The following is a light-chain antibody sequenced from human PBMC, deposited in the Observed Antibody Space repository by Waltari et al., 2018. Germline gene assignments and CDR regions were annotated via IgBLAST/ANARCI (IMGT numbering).Light chain of an antibody. CDR1: QSISNF. J-gene: IGKJ2*01. V-gene: IGKV3-11*01. Sequence: EIVLTQSPATLFLSPGERVTLSCRASQSISNFLAWYQQRPGQAPRLLMYDASKRAIGIPARFSGSGSGTDFTRTISSREPEDSGIYYCQQRNGWPPMYTFGQGTKLEIK. CDR2: DAS. CDR3: QQRNGWPPMYT.